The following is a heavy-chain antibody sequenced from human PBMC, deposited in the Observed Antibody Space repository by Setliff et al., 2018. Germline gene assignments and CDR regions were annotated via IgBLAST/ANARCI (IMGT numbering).Heavy chain of an antibody. V-gene: IGHV4-61*02. J-gene: IGHJ3*02. Sequence: SETLSLTCTVSGGSIGRGSRYWSWIRQPAGKGLEWIGRIFPSGSTNHNPSLKSRVTISVDTSKDQFSLKLSSVTAADTAVYYCARDRRIVGARHAFDIWGQGTMVTVSS. CDR1: GGSIGRGSRY. D-gene: IGHD1-26*01. CDR3: ARDRRIVGARHAFDI. CDR2: IFPSGST.